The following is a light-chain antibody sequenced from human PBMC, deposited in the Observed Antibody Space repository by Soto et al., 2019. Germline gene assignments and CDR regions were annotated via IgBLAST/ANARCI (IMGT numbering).Light chain of an antibody. CDR3: QQYNSYRLT. V-gene: IGKV1-5*03. J-gene: IGKJ4*01. CDR1: QSISTW. CDR2: KAS. Sequence: DIHMTQSPSTLSASVGDRVTITCRASQSISTWLAWYQQKPGKAPKLLIYKASSLESAVPSRFRGSGSETEFTLTISSLQPDDFETYYCQQYNSYRLTFGGGTKVDIK.